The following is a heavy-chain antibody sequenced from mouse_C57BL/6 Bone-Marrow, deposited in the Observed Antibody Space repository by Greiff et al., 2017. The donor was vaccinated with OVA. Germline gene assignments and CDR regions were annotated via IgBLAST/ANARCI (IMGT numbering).Heavy chain of an antibody. V-gene: IGHV1-69*01. J-gene: IGHJ3*01. D-gene: IGHD3-2*02. Sequence: QVQLQQPGAELVMPGASVKLSCKASGYTFTSYWMHWVKQRPGQGLEWIGEIDPSDSYTNYNQKFKGKSTLTVDKSSSTAYMQLSSLTSEDSEVYYCAREAAQATAWFAYWGQGTLVTVSA. CDR3: AREAAQATAWFAY. CDR2: IDPSDSYT. CDR1: GYTFTSYW.